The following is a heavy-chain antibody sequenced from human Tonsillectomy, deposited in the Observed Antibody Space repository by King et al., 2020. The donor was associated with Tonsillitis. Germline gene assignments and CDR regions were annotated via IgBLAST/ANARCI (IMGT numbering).Heavy chain of an antibody. Sequence: LVQSGGGLVQPGSSLRLSCAASGFTFDDHAMHWVRQAPGKGLEWVASISWNSGRIGYADSVKGRFTISRDNAKNSLYLQMNSLRAEDTALYYCAKHIGGSGNYPVYYFDYWGQGTLVTVSS. J-gene: IGHJ4*02. CDR1: GFTFDDHA. D-gene: IGHD1-26*01. CDR2: ISWNSGRI. V-gene: IGHV3-9*01. CDR3: AKHIGGSGNYPVYYFDY.